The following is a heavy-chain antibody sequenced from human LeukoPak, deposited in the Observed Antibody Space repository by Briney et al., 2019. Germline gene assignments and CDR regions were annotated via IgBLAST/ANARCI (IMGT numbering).Heavy chain of an antibody. J-gene: IGHJ4*02. CDR2: ISWNSGGI. V-gene: IGHV3-9*01. Sequence: AGGSLRLSCAASGFTFDDYAMHWVRQAPGKGLEWVSGISWNSGGIGYADSVKGRFTISRDNAKNSLYLQMNSLRAEDTALYYCAKDRDLWFGEKGDYFDYWGQGTLVTVSS. CDR1: GFTFDDYA. CDR3: AKDRDLWFGEKGDYFDY. D-gene: IGHD3-10*01.